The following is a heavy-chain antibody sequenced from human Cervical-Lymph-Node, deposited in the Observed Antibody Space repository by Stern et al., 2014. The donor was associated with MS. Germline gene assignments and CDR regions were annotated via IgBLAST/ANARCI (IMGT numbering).Heavy chain of an antibody. CDR1: GFTFSSYD. CDR2: IWHDGSIK. Sequence: VQLLESGGGVVQPGRSLRLSCAASGFTFSSYDMHWVRQAPGKGLEWVTVIWHDGSIKQYADSVMGRFTIYKDNDRSTLHLQMNSLRAEDTAVYYCARGGLWGAYAPMDVWGQGTTVTVSS. D-gene: IGHD3-16*01. CDR3: ARGGLWGAYAPMDV. J-gene: IGHJ6*02. V-gene: IGHV3-33*01.